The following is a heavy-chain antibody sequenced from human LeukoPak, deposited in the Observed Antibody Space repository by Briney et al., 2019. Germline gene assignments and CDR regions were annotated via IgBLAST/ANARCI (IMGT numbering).Heavy chain of an antibody. J-gene: IGHJ3*02. Sequence: GGSLRLSSAASGFTFSSYGMHWVRQAPGKGLEWVAFIRYDGSNKYYADSVKGRFTISRDNSKNTLYLQMNSLRAEDTAVYYCAKVFYPVLTMVRGVSSAFDIWGQGTMVTVSS. CDR1: GFTFSSYG. D-gene: IGHD3-10*01. V-gene: IGHV3-30*02. CDR2: IRYDGSNK. CDR3: AKVFYPVLTMVRGVSSAFDI.